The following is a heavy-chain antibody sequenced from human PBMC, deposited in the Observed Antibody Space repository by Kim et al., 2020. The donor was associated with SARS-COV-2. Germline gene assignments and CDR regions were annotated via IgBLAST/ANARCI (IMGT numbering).Heavy chain of an antibody. Sequence: ASVKVSCKASGYTFTGYYMHWVGQAPGQGLEWMGWINPNSGGTNYAQKFQGRVTMTRDTSISTAYMELSRLRSDDTAVYYCARDRCSSTSCRPAYNWFDPWGQGTLVTVSS. J-gene: IGHJ5*02. V-gene: IGHV1-2*02. CDR3: ARDRCSSTSCRPAYNWFDP. CDR2: INPNSGGT. D-gene: IGHD2-2*01. CDR1: GYTFTGYY.